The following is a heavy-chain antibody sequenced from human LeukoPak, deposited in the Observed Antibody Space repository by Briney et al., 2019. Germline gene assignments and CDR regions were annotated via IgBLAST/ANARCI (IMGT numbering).Heavy chain of an antibody. CDR1: GGSFSDYY. D-gene: IGHD1-26*01. CDR3: ARRLSSGSQVLDS. J-gene: IGHJ4*02. CDR2: INHRGNT. Sequence: PSETLSLTCAVYGGSFSDYYWTWVRQPPGRGLEWIGEINHRGNTNYNSSLKSRVLISVDTSKNQFSLNLGSVTAADTATYYCARRLSSGSQVLDSWGQGTLVTVSS. V-gene: IGHV4-34*01.